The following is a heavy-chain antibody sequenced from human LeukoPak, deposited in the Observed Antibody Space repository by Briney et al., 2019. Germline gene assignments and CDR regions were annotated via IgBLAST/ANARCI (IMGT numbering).Heavy chain of an antibody. D-gene: IGHD6-19*01. Sequence: GESLKISCAGSGYTFATYWIGWVRQIPGKGLEWMGIISPADSDTRYSPSFQGQVTMSADKSIRTAYLQWNSLKASNTAMYYCARDYSSGYYDYWGEGTLGTVSS. V-gene: IGHV5-51*01. CDR1: GYTFATYW. J-gene: IGHJ4*02. CDR2: ISPADSDT. CDR3: ARDYSSGYYDY.